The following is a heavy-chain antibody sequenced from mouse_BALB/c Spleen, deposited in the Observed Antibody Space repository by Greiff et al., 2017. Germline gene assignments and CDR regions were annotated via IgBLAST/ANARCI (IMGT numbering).Heavy chain of an antibody. D-gene: IGHD1-1*01. J-gene: IGHJ4*01. CDR1: GFTFNTNA. CDR3: VSYGYAMDY. V-gene: IGHV10S3*01. CDR2: IRSKSNNYAT. Sequence: GGGLVQPKGSLKLSCAASGFTFNTNAMNWVRQAPGKGLEWVARIRSKSNNYATYYADSVKDRFTISRDDSQSMLYLQMNNLKTEDTAMYYCVSYGYAMDYWGQGTSVTVSS.